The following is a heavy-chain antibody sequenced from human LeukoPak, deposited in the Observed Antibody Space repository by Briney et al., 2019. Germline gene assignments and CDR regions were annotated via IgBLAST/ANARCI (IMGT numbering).Heavy chain of an antibody. J-gene: IGHJ5*02. CDR1: GYSFTNYW. Sequence: GESLMISCKGSGYSFTNYWMGWVRQMPGKGLEWRGVIYPGDSDTRYSPSFQGQVTISAYNSISTAYLQWSSLKASDTAMYYCARCPRKQGDWFDPWGQGPLVTVSS. CDR2: IYPGDSDT. V-gene: IGHV5-51*01. D-gene: IGHD1-14*01. CDR3: ARCPRKQGDWFDP.